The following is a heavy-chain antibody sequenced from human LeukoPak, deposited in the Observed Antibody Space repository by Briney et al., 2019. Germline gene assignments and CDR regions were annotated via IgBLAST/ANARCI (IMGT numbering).Heavy chain of an antibody. V-gene: IGHV3-30*18. J-gene: IGHJ4*02. Sequence: GGSLRLSCAASGFTFSSYGMHWVRQAPGKGLEWVAVISYDGSNKYYADSVKGRSTISRDNSKNTLYLQMNSLRAEDTAVYYCAKDLIAGSSGYYFDYWGQGTLVTVSS. CDR2: ISYDGSNK. CDR3: AKDLIAGSSGYYFDY. D-gene: IGHD3-22*01. CDR1: GFTFSSYG.